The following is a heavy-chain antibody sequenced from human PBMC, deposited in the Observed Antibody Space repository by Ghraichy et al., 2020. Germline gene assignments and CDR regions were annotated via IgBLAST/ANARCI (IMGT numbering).Heavy chain of an antibody. D-gene: IGHD2/OR15-2a*01. V-gene: IGHV3-48*02. CDR3: ARGAPRLYY. CDR2: INSESGAV. CDR1: GFFFDSYS. J-gene: IGHJ4*02. Sequence: GGSLNISCAASGFFFDSYSMNWVRQAPGKGLEWLAYINSESGAVYYADSVKGRCTISRDNAKNSVSLQMNGLRDEDTGVYYCARGAPRLYYWGQGTLVTV.